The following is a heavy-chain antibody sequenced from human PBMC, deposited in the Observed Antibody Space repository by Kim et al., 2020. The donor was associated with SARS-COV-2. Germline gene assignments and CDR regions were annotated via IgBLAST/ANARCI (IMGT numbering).Heavy chain of an antibody. D-gene: IGHD2-15*01. V-gene: IGHV4-34*01. Sequence: SETLSLTCAVYGGSFSGYYWSWIRQPPGKGLEWIGEINHSGSTNYNPSLKSRVTISVDTSKNQFSLKLSSVTAADTAVYYCAREGRILSYYYYYMDVWGKGTTVTVSS. CDR1: GGSFSGYY. J-gene: IGHJ6*03. CDR3: AREGRILSYYYYYMDV. CDR2: INHSGST.